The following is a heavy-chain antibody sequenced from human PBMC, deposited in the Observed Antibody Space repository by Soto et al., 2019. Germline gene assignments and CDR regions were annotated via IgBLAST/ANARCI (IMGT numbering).Heavy chain of an antibody. CDR2: ISYDGSNK. V-gene: IGHV3-30-3*01. D-gene: IGHD4-17*01. CDR1: GFTFSSYA. J-gene: IGHJ4*02. CDR3: ARDQLPDMTTVTTSVFDY. Sequence: GGSLRLSCAASGFTFSSYAMHWVRQAPGKGLEWVAVISYDGSNKYYADSVKGRFTISRDNSKNTLYLQMNSLRAEDTAVYYCARDQLPDMTTVTTSVFDYWGQGTLVTVSS.